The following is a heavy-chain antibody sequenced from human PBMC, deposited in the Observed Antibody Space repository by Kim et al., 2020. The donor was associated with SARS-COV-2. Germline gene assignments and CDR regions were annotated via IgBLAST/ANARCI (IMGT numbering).Heavy chain of an antibody. CDR1: GFTFSDYY. CDR2: ISSSGSTI. J-gene: IGHJ3*02. D-gene: IGHD2-2*01. CDR3: ARSGKIVVVPAAILYREEHDAFDI. V-gene: IGHV3-11*01. Sequence: GGSLRLSCAASGFTFSDYYMSWIRQAPGKGLEWVSYISSSGSTIYYADSVKGRFTISRDNAKNSLYLQMNSLRAEDTAVYYCARSGKIVVVPAAILYREEHDAFDIWGQGTMVTVSS.